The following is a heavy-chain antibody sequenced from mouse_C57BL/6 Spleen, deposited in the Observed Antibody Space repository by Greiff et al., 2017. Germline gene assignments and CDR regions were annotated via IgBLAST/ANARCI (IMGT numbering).Heavy chain of an antibody. J-gene: IGHJ2*01. CDR3: ARGSYGNYDVSLYYFDY. Sequence: QVQLQQSGAELMKPGASVKLSCKATGYTFTGYWIEWVKRRPGHGLDWIGEIFPGSGSTNYNEKFKGKATFTADTSSNTAYMQLSSLTTEDSAIYYCARGSYGNYDVSLYYFDYWGQGTTLTVSS. V-gene: IGHV1-9*01. CDR2: IFPGSGST. D-gene: IGHD2-1*01. CDR1: GYTFTGYW.